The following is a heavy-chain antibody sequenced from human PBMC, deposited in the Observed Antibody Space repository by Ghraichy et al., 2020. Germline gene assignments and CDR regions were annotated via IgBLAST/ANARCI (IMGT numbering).Heavy chain of an antibody. CDR3: ARDKKLWSNLGFYYYIDV. J-gene: IGHJ6*03. V-gene: IGHV3-7*03. CDR1: GFSFSAHL. D-gene: IGHD3-16*01. CDR2: INQGGNEK. Sequence: GGSLRLSCAASGFSFSAHLMSWVRQAPGKGLEWVANINQGGNEKYHVDSVEGRFTISRDNAKNSLYLQMNSLRAEDTAVYYCARDKKLWSNLGFYYYIDVWGKGTTVTVS.